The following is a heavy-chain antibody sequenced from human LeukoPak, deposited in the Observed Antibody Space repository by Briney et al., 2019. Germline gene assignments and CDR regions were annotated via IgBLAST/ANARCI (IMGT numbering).Heavy chain of an antibody. V-gene: IGHV4-34*01. D-gene: IGHD4-17*01. CDR3: ARDNYGPPYRYFDL. J-gene: IGHJ2*01. CDR1: GGSFSDYY. Sequence: SETLSLTCAVYGGSFSDYYWSWIRQPPGKGLEWIGEINHSGSTNYNTSLKSRVTISVDTSKSQFSLKLSSVTAADTAVYYCARDNYGPPYRYFDLWGRGTLVTVSS. CDR2: INHSGST.